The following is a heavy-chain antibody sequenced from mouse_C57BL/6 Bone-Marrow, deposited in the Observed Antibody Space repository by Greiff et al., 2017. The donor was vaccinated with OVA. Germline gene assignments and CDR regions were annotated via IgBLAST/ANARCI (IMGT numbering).Heavy chain of an antibody. CDR3: ARPHYYGSSWYFDV. J-gene: IGHJ1*03. CDR1: GFTFSDYG. D-gene: IGHD1-1*01. Sequence: EVKLQESGGGLVQPGGSLKLSCAASGFTFSDYGMAWVRQAPRKGPEWVAFISNLAYSIYYADTVTGRFTISRENAKNTLYLEMSSLRSEDTAMYYCARPHYYGSSWYFDVWGTGTTVTVSS. CDR2: ISNLAYSI. V-gene: IGHV5-15*01.